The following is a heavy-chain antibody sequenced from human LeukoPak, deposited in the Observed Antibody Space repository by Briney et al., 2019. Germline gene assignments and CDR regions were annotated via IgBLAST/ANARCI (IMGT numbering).Heavy chain of an antibody. CDR2: ITPSDGST. D-gene: IGHD4-17*01. Sequence: GGSLRLSCAASGFTFSSFAMSWVRQAPGKGLEWVSVITPSDGSTYYSDSVRGRFTISRDNSKNTLYLQMNSLRAEDTAVYYCAKAITMRLVTTVFYYSKDAWGQGNTVIVS. V-gene: IGHV3-23*01. CDR3: AKAITMRLVTTVFYYSKDA. CDR1: GFTFSSFA. J-gene: IGHJ6*02.